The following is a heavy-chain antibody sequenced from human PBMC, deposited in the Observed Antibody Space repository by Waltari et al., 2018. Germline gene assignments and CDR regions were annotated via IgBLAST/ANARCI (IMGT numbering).Heavy chain of an antibody. Sequence: QVQLQESGPGLVKPSETLSLTCTVSGGSISSYYWSWIRQPPGKGLEWIGYIYYSGSTNYNPSLKSRVTISVDTSKNQFSLKLSSVTAADTAVYYCARDRRWSDAFDIWGQGTMVTVSS. CDR2: IYYSGST. V-gene: IGHV4-59*01. J-gene: IGHJ3*02. CDR1: GGSISSYY. D-gene: IGHD2-15*01. CDR3: ARDRRWSDAFDI.